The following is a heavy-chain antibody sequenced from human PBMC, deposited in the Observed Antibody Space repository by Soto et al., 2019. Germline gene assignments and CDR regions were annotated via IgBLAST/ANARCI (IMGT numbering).Heavy chain of an antibody. V-gene: IGHV3-64D*06. CDR1: GFTFSSYA. CDR3: VKDPDYDFWSGYSSE. D-gene: IGHD3-3*01. CDR2: ISSNGGST. J-gene: IGHJ4*02. Sequence: GGSLRLSCSASGFTFSSYAMHWVRQAPGKGLEYVSAISSNGGSTYYADSVKGRFTISRDNSKNTLYLQMSGLRAEDTAVYYCVKDPDYDFWSGYSSEWGQGTLVTVSS.